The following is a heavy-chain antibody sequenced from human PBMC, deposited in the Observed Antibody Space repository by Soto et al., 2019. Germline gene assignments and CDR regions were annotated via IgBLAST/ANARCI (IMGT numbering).Heavy chain of an antibody. CDR2: IYYSGST. Sequence: SETLSLTCTVSGGSISSGDYYWSWIRQPPGKGLEWIGYIYYSGSTYYNPSLKSRVTISVDTSKNQFSLKLSSVTAADTAVYYCARGGYYYDSSGSPSPYYFDYWGQGTLVTVSS. J-gene: IGHJ4*02. V-gene: IGHV4-30-4*01. CDR3: ARGGYYYDSSGSPSPYYFDY. D-gene: IGHD3-22*01. CDR1: GGSISSGDYY.